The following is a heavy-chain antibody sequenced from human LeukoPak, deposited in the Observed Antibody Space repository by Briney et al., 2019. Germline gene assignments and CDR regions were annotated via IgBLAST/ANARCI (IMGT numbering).Heavy chain of an antibody. CDR2: INHSGST. V-gene: IGHV4-34*01. J-gene: IGHJ4*02. D-gene: IGHD1-7*01. CDR3: ATGEAITGTFDY. CDR1: GGSFSGYY. Sequence: SETLSLTCAVYGGSFSGYYWSWIRQPPGKGLEWIGEINHSGSTNYNPSLKSRVTISVDTSKNQFSLKLSSVTAADTAVYYCATGEAITGTFDYWGQGTLVTVSS.